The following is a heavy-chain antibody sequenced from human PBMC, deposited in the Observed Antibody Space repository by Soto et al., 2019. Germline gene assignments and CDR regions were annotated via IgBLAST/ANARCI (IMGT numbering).Heavy chain of an antibody. V-gene: IGHV4-34*01. Sequence: PSETLSLTCAVYGGSFSGYYWSWIRQPPGKGLEWIGEINHSGSTNYNPSLKSRVTISVDTSKNQFSLKLSSVTAADTDVYYCARVVGSSGDYFDYWGQGTLVTVSS. J-gene: IGHJ4*02. CDR2: INHSGST. CDR1: GGSFSGYY. D-gene: IGHD3-10*01. CDR3: ARVVGSSGDYFDY.